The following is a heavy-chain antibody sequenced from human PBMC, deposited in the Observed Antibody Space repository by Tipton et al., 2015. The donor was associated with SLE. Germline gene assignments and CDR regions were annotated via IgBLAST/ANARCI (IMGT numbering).Heavy chain of an antibody. CDR3: AGDPKY. V-gene: IGHV4-38-2*02. J-gene: IGHJ4*02. CDR1: GYSISSGYY. Sequence: LRLSCTVSGYSISSGYYWGWIRQPPGKGLEYIGSIYHSGSTFYNPSLKSRVTISVDTSKNQFSLKLSSVTAADTAVYYCAGDPKYWGQGTLVIVSS. CDR2: IYHSGST.